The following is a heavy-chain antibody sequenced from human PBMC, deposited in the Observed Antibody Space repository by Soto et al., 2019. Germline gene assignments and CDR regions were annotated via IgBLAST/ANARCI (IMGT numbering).Heavy chain of an antibody. CDR1: GGSISETTW. J-gene: IGHJ6*02. D-gene: IGHD7-27*01. CDR3: QLTRGGLFIMDV. Sequence: SETLSLTCTLSGGSISETTWWSWVRQPPGKGLEWIGDISHSGSANYNPSLKSRVTMSVDRSKNQISLILTSVTAADTAVYYCQLTRGGLFIMDVWGQGTTVTVSS. CDR2: ISHSGSA. V-gene: IGHV4-4*02.